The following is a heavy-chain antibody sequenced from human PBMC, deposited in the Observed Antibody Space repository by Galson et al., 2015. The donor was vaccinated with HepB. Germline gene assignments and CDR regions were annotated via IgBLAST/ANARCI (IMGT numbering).Heavy chain of an antibody. Sequence: SLRLSCAASGFTFSSYAMHWVRQAPGKGLEWVAVISYDGSNKYYADSVKGRFTISRDNSKNTLYLQMNSLRAEDTAVYYCARDRDGYNYGDLDAFDIWGQGTMVTVSS. V-gene: IGHV3-30*04. CDR3: ARDRDGYNYGDLDAFDI. J-gene: IGHJ3*02. CDR1: GFTFSSYA. D-gene: IGHD5-24*01. CDR2: ISYDGSNK.